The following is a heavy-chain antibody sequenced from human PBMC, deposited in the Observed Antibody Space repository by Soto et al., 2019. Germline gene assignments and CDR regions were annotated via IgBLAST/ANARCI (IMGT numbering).Heavy chain of an antibody. CDR3: ARSHYDFWSGYYTRSPMNDY. J-gene: IGHJ4*02. V-gene: IGHV4-34*01. CDR1: GGSFSGYY. Sequence: PWETLSLTCAVYGGSFSGYYWSWIRQPPGKGLEWIGEINHSGSTNYNPSLKSRVTISVDTSKNQFSLKLSTVTAADTAVYYCARSHYDFWSGYYTRSPMNDYWGQGTLVTVSS. D-gene: IGHD3-3*01. CDR2: INHSGST.